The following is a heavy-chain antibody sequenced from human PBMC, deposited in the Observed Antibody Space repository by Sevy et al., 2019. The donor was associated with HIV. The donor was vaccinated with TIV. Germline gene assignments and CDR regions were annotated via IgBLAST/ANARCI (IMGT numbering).Heavy chain of an antibody. CDR3: AKLRSAFGPLDD. Sequence: GGSLRLSCAASGFTFSSHSMHWVRQAPGKGLEWVAFISYDGSKKYYTDSVKGRFTISRDNSKNTVYLQMNSLRAEDTAVYSCAKLRSAFGPLDDWGQGTLVTVSS. J-gene: IGHJ4*02. CDR1: GFTFSSHS. V-gene: IGHV3-30*18. D-gene: IGHD3-16*01. CDR2: ISYDGSKK.